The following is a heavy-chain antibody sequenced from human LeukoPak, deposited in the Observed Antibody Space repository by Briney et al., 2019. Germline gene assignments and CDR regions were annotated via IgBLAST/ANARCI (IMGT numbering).Heavy chain of an antibody. CDR3: TTYISGHY. D-gene: IGHD1-20*01. V-gene: IGHV3-73*01. Sequence: GGSLRLSCAASGFTFSGSDIHWVRQASGKGLEWFGRVQTKANSYATAYAASLKGRFTISRDDSINTASLQMYSLRTDDTAVYYCTTYISGHYWGQGTLVTVSS. CDR1: GFTFSGSD. CDR2: VQTKANSYAT. J-gene: IGHJ4*02.